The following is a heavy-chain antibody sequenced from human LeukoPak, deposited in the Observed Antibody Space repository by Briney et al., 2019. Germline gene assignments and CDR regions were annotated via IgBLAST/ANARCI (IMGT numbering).Heavy chain of an antibody. CDR2: ISYDGSNK. D-gene: IGHD6-13*01. J-gene: IGHJ4*02. CDR1: GFTFSSYA. CDR3: ARVKSSSWYGDY. V-gene: IGHV3-30-3*01. Sequence: PGRSLRLSCAASGFTFSSYAMHWVRQAPGKGLEWVAVISYDGSNKYYADSVKGRFTISRDNSKNTLYLQMNSLRAEDTAVYYCARVKSSSWYGDYWGQGTLVTVSS.